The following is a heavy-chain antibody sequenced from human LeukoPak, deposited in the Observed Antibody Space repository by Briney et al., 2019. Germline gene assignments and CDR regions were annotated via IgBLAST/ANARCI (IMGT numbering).Heavy chain of an antibody. D-gene: IGHD3-3*01. Sequence: PGGSLRLSCAASGFTFSSYAMSWVRQAPGKGLEWVSAISGSGGSTYYADSVKGRFTISRDNSKNTLDLQMNSLRAEDTAVYYCARDRSYDFWSGYSTPDYWGQGTLVTVSS. CDR2: ISGSGGST. V-gene: IGHV3-23*01. CDR1: GFTFSSYA. J-gene: IGHJ4*02. CDR3: ARDRSYDFWSGYSTPDY.